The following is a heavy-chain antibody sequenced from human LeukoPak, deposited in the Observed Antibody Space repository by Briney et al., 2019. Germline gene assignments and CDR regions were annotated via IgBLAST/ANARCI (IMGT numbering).Heavy chain of an antibody. CDR1: GFTFTSYS. Sequence: GGSLRLSCAASGFTFTSYSMNWVRQAPGKGLEWVSTISGGGGSTYYADSVKGRFTISRDNSKNTLYLQVNSLRAEDTAVYYCAKGGKWDVTPFDYWGQGTLVTISS. D-gene: IGHD1-26*01. J-gene: IGHJ4*02. CDR3: AKGGKWDVTPFDY. CDR2: ISGGGGST. V-gene: IGHV3-23*01.